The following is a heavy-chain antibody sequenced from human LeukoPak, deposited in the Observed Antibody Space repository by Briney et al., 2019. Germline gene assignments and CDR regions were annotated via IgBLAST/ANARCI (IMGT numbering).Heavy chain of an antibody. V-gene: IGHV1-69*06. D-gene: IGHD3-10*01. Sequence: ASVKVSCTASGGTFSSYAISWVRQAPGQGLEWMGGIIPIFGTANYAQKFQGRVTITADKSTSTAYMELSSLRSEDTAVYYCAREKYYYGSGRNTNFDYWGQGTLVTVSS. CDR3: AREKYYYGSGRNTNFDY. J-gene: IGHJ4*02. CDR1: GGTFSSYA. CDR2: IIPIFGTA.